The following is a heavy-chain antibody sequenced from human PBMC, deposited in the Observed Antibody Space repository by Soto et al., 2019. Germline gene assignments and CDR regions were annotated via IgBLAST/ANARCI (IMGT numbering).Heavy chain of an antibody. J-gene: IGHJ6*02. D-gene: IGHD6-13*01. V-gene: IGHV1-46*01. CDR3: TTDAVAAAGTGLYYYYYGMDV. CDR1: GYTFTSYY. CDR2: INPSGGST. Sequence: EASVKVSCKASGYTFTSYYMHWGRQAPGQGLEWMGIINPSGGSTSYAQKFQGRVTMTRDTSTSTVYMELSSLKTEDTAVYYCTTDAVAAAGTGLYYYYYGMDVWGQGTTVTVSS.